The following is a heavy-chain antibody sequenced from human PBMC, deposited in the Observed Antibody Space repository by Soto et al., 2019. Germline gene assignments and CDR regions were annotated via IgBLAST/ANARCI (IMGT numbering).Heavy chain of an antibody. CDR2: IKSKTDGGTT. V-gene: IGHV3-15*01. CDR3: TTDRYDFWSGYYPFDY. D-gene: IGHD3-3*01. Sequence: GGSLRLSCAASGFTFSNAWMSWVRQAPGKGLEWVGRIKSKTDGGTTDYAAPVKGRFTISRDDSKNTLYLQMSSLKTEDTAVYYCTTDRYDFWSGYYPFDYWGQGTLVTVSS. CDR1: GFTFSNAW. J-gene: IGHJ4*02.